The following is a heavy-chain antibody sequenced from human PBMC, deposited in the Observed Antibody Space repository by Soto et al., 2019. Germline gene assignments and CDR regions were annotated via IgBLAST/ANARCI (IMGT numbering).Heavy chain of an antibody. Sequence: QVQLVQSGAEVKKPGASVKVSCKASGYTFSNYGTSWVRKAPGQGLEWMGWISAYNGNTHYAQKFQGRVTMTTDTSTGTAYMELRSLRSDDTAVYYCARDVPATAAFLWDYWGQGTQVTVSS. CDR1: GYTFSNYG. CDR2: ISAYNGNT. D-gene: IGHD3-3*02. CDR3: ARDVPATAAFLWDY. J-gene: IGHJ4*02. V-gene: IGHV1-18*01.